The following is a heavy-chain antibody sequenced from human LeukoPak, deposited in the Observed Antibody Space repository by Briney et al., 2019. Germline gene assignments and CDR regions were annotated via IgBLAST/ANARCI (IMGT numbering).Heavy chain of an antibody. V-gene: IGHV1-2*02. CDR2: INPNSGGT. D-gene: IGHD4-11*01. CDR1: GYTFTGYY. Sequence: ASVKVSRKASGYTFTGYYMHWVRQAPGQGLEWMGWINPNSGGTNYAQKFQGRVTMTRDTSISTAYMELSRLRSDDTAVYYCARVMTTVTWWFDPWGQGTLVTVSS. J-gene: IGHJ5*02. CDR3: ARVMTTVTWWFDP.